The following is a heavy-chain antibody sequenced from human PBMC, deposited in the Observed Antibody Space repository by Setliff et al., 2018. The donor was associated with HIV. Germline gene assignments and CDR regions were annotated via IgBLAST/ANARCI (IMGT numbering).Heavy chain of an antibody. Sequence: ASVKVSCKASGYTFTSNAIHWVRQAPGQSLEWMGWIDAGNGDTKYSQNFQGRVTITGDTSASTAYMELSSLRSDDTAVYYCARWSCGRATCYDSPYNWFEPWGQGTLVTVSS. J-gene: IGHJ5*02. D-gene: IGHD2-2*01. CDR2: IDAGNGDT. CDR3: ARWSCGRATCYDSPYNWFEP. V-gene: IGHV1-3*01. CDR1: GYTFTSNA.